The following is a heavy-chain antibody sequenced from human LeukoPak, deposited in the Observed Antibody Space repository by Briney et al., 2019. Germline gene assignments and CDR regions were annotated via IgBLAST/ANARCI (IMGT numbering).Heavy chain of an antibody. CDR1: GGSFSGYY. D-gene: IGHD6-13*01. J-gene: IGHJ5*02. CDR3: ARGPSYSCSWYRVSIRWFDP. Sequence: PSETLSLTCAVYGGSFSGYYWSWIRQPPGKGLEWIGEINHSGSTNYNPSLKSRVTISVDTSKNQFSLKLSSVTAADTAVYYCARGPSYSCSWYRVSIRWFDPWGQGTLVTVSS. V-gene: IGHV4-34*01. CDR2: INHSGST.